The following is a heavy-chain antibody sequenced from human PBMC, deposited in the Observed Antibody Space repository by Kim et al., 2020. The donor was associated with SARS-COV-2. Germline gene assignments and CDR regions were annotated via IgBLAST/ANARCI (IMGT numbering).Heavy chain of an antibody. CDR3: ARGKSEISMIVVVMTGASYFVDS. V-gene: IGHV4-34*01. D-gene: IGHD3-22*01. J-gene: IGHJ4*02. Sequence: SETLSLTCAVDGGSFSGYSWTWIRQAPGKGLEWIGEINHSGSTNYHPSLKSRLTISVDTSKNQFSLKLKSVTAADTAVYYCARGKSEISMIVVVMTGASYFVDSWGRGNLVTVSS. CDR2: INHSGST. CDR1: GGSFSGYS.